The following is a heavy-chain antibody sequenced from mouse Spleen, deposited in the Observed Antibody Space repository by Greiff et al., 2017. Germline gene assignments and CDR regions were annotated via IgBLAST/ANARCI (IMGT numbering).Heavy chain of an antibody. CDR3: ANYYGSKAY. J-gene: IGHJ3*01. CDR2: IYPGDGDT. Sequence: VQLQQSGPELVKPGASVKISCKASGYAFSSSWMNWVKQRPGKGLEWIGRIYPGDGDTNYNEKFKGKATLTADKSSSTAYMELRSLTSEDSAVYFCANYYGSKAYWGQGTLVTVSA. D-gene: IGHD1-1*01. CDR1: GYAFSSSW. V-gene: IGHV1-82*01.